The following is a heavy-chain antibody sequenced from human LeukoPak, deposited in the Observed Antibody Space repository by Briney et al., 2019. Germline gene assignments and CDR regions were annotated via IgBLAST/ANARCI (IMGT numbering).Heavy chain of an antibody. CDR1: GYSISSGYY. J-gene: IGHJ5*02. V-gene: IGHV4-38-2*02. CDR3: ARADFDWLTGSRRNWFDP. CDR2: IYHSGST. Sequence: PSETLSLTCTVSGYSISSGYYWGWIRQPPGKGLEWIGSIYHSGSTYYNPSLKSRVTISVDTSKNQFSLKLSSVTAADTAVYYCARADFDWLTGSRRNWFDPWGQGTLVTVSS. D-gene: IGHD3-9*01.